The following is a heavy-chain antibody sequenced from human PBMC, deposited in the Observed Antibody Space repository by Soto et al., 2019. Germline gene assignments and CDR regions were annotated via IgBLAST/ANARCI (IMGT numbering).Heavy chain of an antibody. J-gene: IGHJ6*02. CDR2: ITTSSSTI. Sequence: EVQLVESGGGLVQPGGSLRLSCAASGFTFSSYSMNWVRQAPGKGLEWVSYITTSSSTIYYADSVKGRFTISRDNAKNXQYLQMNSLRAEDTAVYYCAVFRTGSGGRYYYGMDVWGQGTTVTVSS. D-gene: IGHD2-15*01. CDR3: AVFRTGSGGRYYYGMDV. CDR1: GFTFSSYS. V-gene: IGHV3-48*01.